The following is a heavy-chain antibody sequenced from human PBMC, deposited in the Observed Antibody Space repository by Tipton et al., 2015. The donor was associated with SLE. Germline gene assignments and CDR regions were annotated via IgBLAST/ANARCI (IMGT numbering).Heavy chain of an antibody. Sequence: TLSLTCTVSGGSISSSSYYWGWIRQPPGKGLEWIGSIYYSGSTYYNPSLKSRVTISVDTSKNQFSLKLSSVTAADTAVYYCARGVQGVNYWGQGTLVTVSS. V-gene: IGHV4-39*07. D-gene: IGHD3-10*01. J-gene: IGHJ4*02. CDR3: ARGVQGVNY. CDR2: IYYSGST. CDR1: GGSISSSSYY.